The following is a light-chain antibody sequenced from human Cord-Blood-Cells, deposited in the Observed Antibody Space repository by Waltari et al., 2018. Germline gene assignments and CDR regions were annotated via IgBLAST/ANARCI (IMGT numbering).Light chain of an antibody. V-gene: IGKV3-20*01. J-gene: IGKJ2*03. Sequence: EIVLTQSPGTLSLSPGERATLSCRASQSVSSSYLAWYQQKPGQSPRLLIYGASSRATGIPDRFSGSGSGTDCTRTISRLEPEDFAVYYCQQYGSSPYSFGQGTKLDIK. CDR3: QQYGSSPYS. CDR2: GAS. CDR1: QSVSSSY.